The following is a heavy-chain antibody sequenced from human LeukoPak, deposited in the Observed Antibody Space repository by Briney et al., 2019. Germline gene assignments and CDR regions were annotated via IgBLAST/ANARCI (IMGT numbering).Heavy chain of an antibody. CDR1: TFTLNNYW. J-gene: IGHJ4*02. Sequence: GGSLRLSCTASTFTLNNYWMSWVRQAPGKGLEWVANIKQDGSEKYYVDSAKGRFTISRDNAKNSLYLQMNSLRAEDTAVYYCASRAGYTGSWSAFDYWGQGTLVTVSS. CDR2: IKQDGSEK. V-gene: IGHV3-7*05. D-gene: IGHD6-13*01. CDR3: ASRAGYTGSWSAFDY.